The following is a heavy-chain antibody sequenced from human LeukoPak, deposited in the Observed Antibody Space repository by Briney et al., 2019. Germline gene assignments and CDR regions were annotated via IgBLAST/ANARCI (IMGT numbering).Heavy chain of an antibody. Sequence: GGSLRLSCAASGFTFSSYGMSWVRQAPGKGLEWVSGISGSGGSTYYADSVKGRFTISRDNSKNTLYVQMNSLRAEDTAVYYCAKGSARSLDYYYGMDVWGQETTVTVSS. CDR2: ISGSGGST. CDR1: GFTFSSYG. V-gene: IGHV3-23*01. J-gene: IGHJ6*02. CDR3: AKGSARSLDYYYGMDV. D-gene: IGHD3-3*01.